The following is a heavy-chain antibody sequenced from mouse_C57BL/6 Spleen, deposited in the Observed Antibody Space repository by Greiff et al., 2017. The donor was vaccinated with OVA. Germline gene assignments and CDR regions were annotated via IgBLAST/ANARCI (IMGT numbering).Heavy chain of an antibody. CDR2: IYPRSGNT. Sequence: VKLQESGAELARPGASVKLSCKASGYTFTSYGISWVKQRTGQGLEWIGEIYPRSGNTYYNEKFKGKATLTADKSSSTAYMELRSLTSEDSAVYFCARYGSSYPYFDYWGQGTTLTVSS. CDR1: GYTFTSYG. V-gene: IGHV1-81*01. D-gene: IGHD1-1*01. CDR3: ARYGSSYPYFDY. J-gene: IGHJ2*01.